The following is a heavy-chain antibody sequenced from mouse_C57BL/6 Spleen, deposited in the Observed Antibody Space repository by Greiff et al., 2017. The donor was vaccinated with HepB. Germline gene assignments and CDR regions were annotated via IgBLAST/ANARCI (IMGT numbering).Heavy chain of an antibody. CDR2: IYPGSGST. CDR1: GYTFTSYW. Sequence: QVQLQQPGAELVKPGASVKMSCKASGYTFTSYWITWVKQRPGQGLEWIGAIYPGSGSTNYNEKFKSKATLTVDTSSSTAYMQLSSQTSEDSAVYYYASTAVSYWYFDVWGTGTTVTVSS. CDR3: ASTAVSYWYFDV. V-gene: IGHV1-55*01. J-gene: IGHJ1*03. D-gene: IGHD1-2*01.